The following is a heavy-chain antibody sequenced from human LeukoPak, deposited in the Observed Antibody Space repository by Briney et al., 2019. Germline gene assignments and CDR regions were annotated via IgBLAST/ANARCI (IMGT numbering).Heavy chain of an antibody. CDR1: GFTFSDYY. J-gene: IGHJ3*01. V-gene: IGHV3-11*05. CDR2: ISSSSSYT. CDR3: ARDFGAYCGGDCYSYAFDF. D-gene: IGHD2-21*02. Sequence: MPGGSLRLSCAASGFTFSDYYMSWIRQAPGKGLEWVSYISSSSSYTNYADSVKGRFTISRDNAKNSLYLQMNSLRAEDTAVYYCARDFGAYCGGDCYSYAFDFWGQGTVVTVSS.